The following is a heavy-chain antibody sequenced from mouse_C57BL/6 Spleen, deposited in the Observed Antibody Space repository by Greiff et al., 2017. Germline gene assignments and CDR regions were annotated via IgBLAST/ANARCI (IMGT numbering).Heavy chain of an antibody. D-gene: IGHD1-1*01. CDR2: IDPSDSYT. CDR3: AGTTVVAPFDY. Sequence: QVQLQQPGAELVRPGTSVKLSCKASGYTFTSYWMHWVKQRPGQGLEWIGVIDPSDSYTNYNQKFKGKATLTVDTSSSTAYMQLSSLTSEDSAVYYCAGTTVVAPFDYWGQGTTLTVSS. V-gene: IGHV1-59*01. J-gene: IGHJ2*01. CDR1: GYTFTSYW.